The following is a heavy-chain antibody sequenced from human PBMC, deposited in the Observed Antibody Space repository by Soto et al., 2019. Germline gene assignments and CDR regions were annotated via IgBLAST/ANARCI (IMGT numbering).Heavy chain of an antibody. CDR2: ISAYNDYT. Sequence: QVQLVQSGAEVKKPGSSVKVSCKASGYTFISYGISWVRQAPGQGLEWMGWISAYNDYTNYAQKLQGSVTMSTDTSARIAYLELRRLRYHDTAVYYCAREGYYSGSGSNSPPRYYGMDVWGQGTTVTVSS. V-gene: IGHV1-18*01. D-gene: IGHD3-10*01. CDR1: GYTFISYG. CDR3: AREGYYSGSGSNSPPRYYGMDV. J-gene: IGHJ6*02.